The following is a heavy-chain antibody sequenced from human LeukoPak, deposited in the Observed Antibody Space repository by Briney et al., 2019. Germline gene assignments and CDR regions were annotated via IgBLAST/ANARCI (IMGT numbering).Heavy chain of an antibody. D-gene: IGHD5-24*01. V-gene: IGHV3-23*01. J-gene: IGHJ3*01. Sequence: GRSLRLSSAASGFTFSSYGMHWVRQAPGKGLEWVSGISGSGGNTYYADSVKGRFTSSRDNSKNTLYLQMNSLRAEDTAVYYCAKRWLQSVVSGAFDVWGRGTMVTVSS. CDR3: AKRWLQSVVSGAFDV. CDR2: ISGSGGNT. CDR1: GFTFSSYG.